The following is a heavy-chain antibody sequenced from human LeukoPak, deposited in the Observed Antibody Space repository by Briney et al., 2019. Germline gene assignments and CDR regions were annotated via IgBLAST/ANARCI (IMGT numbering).Heavy chain of an antibody. V-gene: IGHV1-2*02. Sequence: ASVKVSCKASGYTFTGYYMHWVRQAPGQGLECMGWINPNNGDTNYAQKIQGRVTMTRDTSISTAYMELSRLRPDDTAVYYCARGPSHGAFDIWGQGTMVTVSS. CDR2: INPNNGDT. CDR3: ARGPSHGAFDI. J-gene: IGHJ3*02. CDR1: GYTFTGYY.